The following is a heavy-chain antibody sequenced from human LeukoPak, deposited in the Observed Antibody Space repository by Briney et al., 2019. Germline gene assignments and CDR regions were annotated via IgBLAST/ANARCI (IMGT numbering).Heavy chain of an antibody. V-gene: IGHV4-59*01. CDR1: GTSIKNYY. J-gene: IGHJ3*02. CDR3: ARAPYYDILTGSLHAFDI. Sequence: SETLSLTCTFSGTSIKNYYWSWIRQPPGKGLEWIGYIYYSGSTNYNPSLKSRVTISVDTSKNQFSLKLSSVTAADTAVYYCARAPYYDILTGSLHAFDIWGQGTMVTVSS. CDR2: IYYSGST. D-gene: IGHD3-9*01.